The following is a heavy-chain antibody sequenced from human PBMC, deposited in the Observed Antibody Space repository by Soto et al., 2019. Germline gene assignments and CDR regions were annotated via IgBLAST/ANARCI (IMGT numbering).Heavy chain of an antibody. CDR1: GFTFSSYG. Sequence: ESGGGVVQPGRSLRLSCAASGFTFSSYGMHWVRQAPGKGLEWVAIISYDGSNQYYADSVKGRFTISRDNSKNTLYLQMNSLRAEDTAVYYCAKGGRYCSSTSCPYPSDYWGQGTLVTVSS. D-gene: IGHD2-2*01. V-gene: IGHV3-30*18. CDR2: ISYDGSNQ. J-gene: IGHJ4*02. CDR3: AKGGRYCSSTSCPYPSDY.